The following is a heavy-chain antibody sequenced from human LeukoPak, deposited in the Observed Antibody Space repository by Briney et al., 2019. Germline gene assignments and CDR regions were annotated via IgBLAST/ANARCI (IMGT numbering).Heavy chain of an antibody. CDR1: GGSISSYY. CDR2: IYTSGGT. V-gene: IGHV4-4*07. D-gene: IGHD2-8*01. CDR3: ATNGYYCMDV. Sequence: PSETLSLTCTVSGGSISSYYWSWIRQPAGKGLEWIGRIYTSGGTNYNPSLKSRITISVDKSQNQFSLKVNSLTAADTAVYYCATNGYYCMDVWGKGTTVTVSS. J-gene: IGHJ6*03.